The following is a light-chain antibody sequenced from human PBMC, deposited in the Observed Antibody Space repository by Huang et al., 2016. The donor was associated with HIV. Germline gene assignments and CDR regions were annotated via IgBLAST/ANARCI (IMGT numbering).Light chain of an antibody. V-gene: IGKV1-39*01. J-gene: IGKJ2*01. CDR1: QNINTF. Sequence: DIQMTQSPSSLSTFVGDRVTITCPASQNINTFLHWYQEKPGKAPRLLIYSASSLEQGVPSRFSGSASGTEFTLTVSSVQPDDSATYYCQQTYRTPYTFGQGTKLDI. CDR3: QQTYRTPYT. CDR2: SAS.